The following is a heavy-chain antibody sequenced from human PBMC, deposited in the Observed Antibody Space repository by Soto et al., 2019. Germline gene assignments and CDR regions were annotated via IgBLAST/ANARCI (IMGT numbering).Heavy chain of an antibody. Sequence: QLQLLESGPGLVKASETLSLTCNVSGGSISTSRSYWAWIRQPPGKWLEWLANIFYSGSTYYNPSIASRVTVSVDTSKNEFSLKLRSVTAADTAVYYCARQPTTGDTDLWFDPWGQGTLVTVSS. J-gene: IGHJ5*02. CDR1: GGSISTSRSY. V-gene: IGHV4-39*01. CDR3: ARQPTTGDTDLWFDP. CDR2: IFYSGST. D-gene: IGHD2-21*01.